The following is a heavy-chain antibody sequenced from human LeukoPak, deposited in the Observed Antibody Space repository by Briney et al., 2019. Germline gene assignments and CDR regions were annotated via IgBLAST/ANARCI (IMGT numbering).Heavy chain of an antibody. Sequence: ASVKVSCKASGYRFTSYGISWVRQAPGQGLEWMGWINFNSGDTVYAQKFQDRFTMTRDTSINTAYMELNGLRSDDTAVYYCARDGPERINFDYWGQGTLVTVSS. CDR2: INFNSGDT. D-gene: IGHD2-15*01. J-gene: IGHJ4*02. V-gene: IGHV1-2*02. CDR3: ARDGPERINFDY. CDR1: GYRFTSYG.